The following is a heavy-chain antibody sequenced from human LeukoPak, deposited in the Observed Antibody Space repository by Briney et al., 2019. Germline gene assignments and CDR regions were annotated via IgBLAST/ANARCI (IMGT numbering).Heavy chain of an antibody. J-gene: IGHJ3*02. CDR1: GFTFSAYA. Sequence: PEGSLRLSCAASGFTFSAYAMHWVRQAPGKGLEWVAVISYDGSNKYYADSVKGRFTISGDKSKDTLYLQMNSLRSEDTAVYYCARGPGPIAGAKNPFDIWGQGTMVTVSS. V-gene: IGHV3-30*01. D-gene: IGHD1-26*01. CDR3: ARGPGPIAGAKNPFDI. CDR2: ISYDGSNK.